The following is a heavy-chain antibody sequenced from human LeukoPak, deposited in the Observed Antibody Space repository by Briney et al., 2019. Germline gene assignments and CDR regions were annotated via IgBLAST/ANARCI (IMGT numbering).Heavy chain of an antibody. V-gene: IGHV3-30-3*01. D-gene: IGHD3-22*01. CDR1: GFTFSSYA. J-gene: IGHJ2*01. CDR3: AKVPTGYYYDSSGGEKDWYFDL. Sequence: GGSLRLSCAASGFTFSSYAMHWVRQAPGKGLEWVAVISYDGSNKYYADSVKGRFTISRDNSKNTLYLQMNSLRAEDTALYYCAKVPTGYYYDSSGGEKDWYFDLWGRGTLVTVSS. CDR2: ISYDGSNK.